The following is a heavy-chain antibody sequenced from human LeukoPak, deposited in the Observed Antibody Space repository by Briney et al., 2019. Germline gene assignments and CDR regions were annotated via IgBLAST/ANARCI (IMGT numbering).Heavy chain of an antibody. J-gene: IGHJ3*02. CDR1: GFTFSSYD. CDR3: ARGRMVRGVIYAFDI. D-gene: IGHD3-10*01. V-gene: IGHV3-13*01. Sequence: GGSLRLSCAASGFTFSSYDMHWVRQATGKGLEWVSAIGTAGDTYYPGSVKGRFTISRENAKNSLYLQMNSLRAGDTAVYYCARGRMVRGVIYAFDIWGQGTMVTVSS. CDR2: IGTAGDT.